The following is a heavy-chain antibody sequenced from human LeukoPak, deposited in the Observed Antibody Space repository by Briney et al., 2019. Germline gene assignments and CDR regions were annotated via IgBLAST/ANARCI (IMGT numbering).Heavy chain of an antibody. Sequence: PSETLSLTCIVSGGSISSSSYYWGWIRQPPGKGLEWIGNIYYSGSSYYNPSLKSRVTISVDTSKNQFSLKLSSVTAADTAVYYCAMGMSYYYYMDVWGKGTTVTVSS. D-gene: IGHD7-27*01. CDR1: GGSISSSSYY. CDR2: IYYSGSS. CDR3: AMGMSYYYYMDV. J-gene: IGHJ6*03. V-gene: IGHV4-39*07.